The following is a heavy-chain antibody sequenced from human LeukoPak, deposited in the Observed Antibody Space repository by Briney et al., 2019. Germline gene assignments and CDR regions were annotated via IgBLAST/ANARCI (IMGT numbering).Heavy chain of an antibody. Sequence: SETLSLTCTVAGGSISSYSWSWIRQPPGKGLEWIGSIYYSGSTNYNPSLKSRVTMSVDTSKNQFSLKLSSVTAADTAVYYCARHGGESIVAMILHAFDIWGQGTMVTVSS. CDR1: GGSISSYS. CDR2: IYYSGST. J-gene: IGHJ3*02. V-gene: IGHV4-59*08. D-gene: IGHD5-12*01. CDR3: ARHGGESIVAMILHAFDI.